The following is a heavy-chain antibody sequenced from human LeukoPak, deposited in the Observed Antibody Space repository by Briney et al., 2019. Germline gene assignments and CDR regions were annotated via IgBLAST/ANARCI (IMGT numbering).Heavy chain of an antibody. CDR1: GGXIXXYY. CDR3: ARGGRNDAFDI. V-gene: IGHV4-59*01. Sequence: SETLSLTCIVSGGXIXXYYWXWXXXPPXXXXXXXXYIXYXXRTNXDPPIQSRVTISIDTSKNRFSLRLTSVTAADTXVXYCARGGRNDAFDIWGQGTMVTVSS. J-gene: IGHJ3*02. CDR2: IXYXXRT.